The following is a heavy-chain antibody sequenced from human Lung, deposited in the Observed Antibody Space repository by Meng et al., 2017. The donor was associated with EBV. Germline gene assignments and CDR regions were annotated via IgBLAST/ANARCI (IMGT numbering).Heavy chain of an antibody. D-gene: IGHD3-22*01. J-gene: IGHJ4*02. Sequence: QGQRQESGPGLVKPSQTLSLTCAVAGGSISSGNYYWSWIRQPPGKGLEWIGYIFYSGSTYYNPSLKSRITISVDTSKNQFSLKLSSVTAADTAVYYCARGDYSSGYYYYFDYWGQGTLVTVSS. CDR2: IFYSGST. V-gene: IGHV4-30-4*01. CDR3: ARGDYSSGYYYYFDY. CDR1: GGSISSGNYY.